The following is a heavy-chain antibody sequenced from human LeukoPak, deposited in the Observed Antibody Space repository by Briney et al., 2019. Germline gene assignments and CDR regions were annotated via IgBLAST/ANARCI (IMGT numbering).Heavy chain of an antibody. CDR3: TRADRRVWFGESTSYGMDV. CDR2: TYYRSKWYN. V-gene: IGHV6-1*01. D-gene: IGHD3-10*01. J-gene: IGHJ6*02. Sequence: SQTLSLTCAISGDSVSSNSAAWNWIRQSPSRGLEWLGRTYYRSKWYNDYAVSVKSRITINPDTSKNQFSLQLNSVTPEDTAVYYCTRADRRVWFGESTSYGMDVWGQGTTVTVSS. CDR1: GDSVSSNSAA.